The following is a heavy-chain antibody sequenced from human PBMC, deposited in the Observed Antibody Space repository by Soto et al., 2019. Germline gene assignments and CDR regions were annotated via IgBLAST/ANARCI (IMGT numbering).Heavy chain of an antibody. CDR2: IDWDDDE. CDR1: GFSLTTDGMC. J-gene: IGHJ6*02. CDR3: ARMVRGNTKNPPQTEYGMDV. Sequence: SGPTLVNPAQTLTLTCTFSGFSLTTDGMCVSWIRQPPGKALEWLARIDWDDDEFYSTSLKPRLTISKDTSKNQVVLTMTNMDPVDTATYYCARMVRGNTKNPPQTEYGMDVWGQGTTVTVSS. D-gene: IGHD3-10*01. V-gene: IGHV2-70*17.